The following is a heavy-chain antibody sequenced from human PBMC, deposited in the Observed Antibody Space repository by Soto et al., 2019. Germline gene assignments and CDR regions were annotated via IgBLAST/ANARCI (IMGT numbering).Heavy chain of an antibody. CDR3: ARDKITGLFDY. CDR2: INHSGST. CDR1: GGSFSGYY. V-gene: IGHV4-34*01. J-gene: IGHJ4*02. Sequence: SETLSLTCAVYGGSFSGYYWTWIRQPPGTGLEWIGEINHSGSTNYNPSLKSRVTISVDTSRNQFSLKLISVTAADTAVYYCARDKITGLFDYWGQGTLVTVSS. D-gene: IGHD2-8*02.